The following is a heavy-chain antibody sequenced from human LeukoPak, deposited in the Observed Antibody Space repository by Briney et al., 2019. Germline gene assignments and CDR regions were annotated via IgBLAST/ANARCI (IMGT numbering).Heavy chain of an antibody. V-gene: IGHV3-23*01. CDR2: IGNTET. CDR1: GFTFSSYA. D-gene: IGHD5-18*01. Sequence: QAGGSLRLSCAASGFTFSSYAMSWVRQAPGKGLEWVATIGNTETFYADSVTGRFTISRDNSKNTVNLQMNRLRVEDTAIYYCAKDWIQFNRVFDCFDSWGQGTLVTVSS. J-gene: IGHJ4*02. CDR3: AKDWIQFNRVFDCFDS.